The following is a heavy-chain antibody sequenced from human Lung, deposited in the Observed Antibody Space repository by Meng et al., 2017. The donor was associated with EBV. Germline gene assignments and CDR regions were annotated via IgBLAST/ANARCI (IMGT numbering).Heavy chain of an antibody. D-gene: IGHD3/OR15-3a*01. CDR2: TNEDGGIT. CDR3: SNDLAGPYDD. V-gene: IGHV3-74*01. CDR1: GLTFSTSR. J-gene: IGHJ4*02. Sequence: GPVVSSGGPLVQPGGSLRLSCAASGLTFSTSRMHWVRQAPGKRLEWISRTNEDGGITTYADSVKGRLTIPRDTTRNKLYLQMNSLRADDTALYFCSNDLAGPYDDWGRRTLVTVSS.